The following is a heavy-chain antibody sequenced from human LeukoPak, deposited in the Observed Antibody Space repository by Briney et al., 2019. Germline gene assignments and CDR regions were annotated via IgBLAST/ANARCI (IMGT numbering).Heavy chain of an antibody. V-gene: IGHV4-30-4*08. CDR3: VKAPTVAGSYGWFDP. CDR1: GGSITSGNNY. Sequence: SETLSLTCTVSGGSITSGNNYWNWIRQSPGTGLEWIGFIYSGGRTNYNPFLRSRVVISADTSKNQISLRVDSMTAADTAVYYCVKAPTVAGSYGWFDPWGQGTLVTVSS. J-gene: IGHJ5*02. D-gene: IGHD6-19*01. CDR2: IYSGGRT.